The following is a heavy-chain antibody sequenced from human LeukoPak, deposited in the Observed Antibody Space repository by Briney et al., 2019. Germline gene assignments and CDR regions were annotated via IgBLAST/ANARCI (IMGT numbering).Heavy chain of an antibody. Sequence: SETLSLTCTVSGGSISTYYWGWIRQPPGKGLEWIGSIYYSGSTYYNPSLKSRVTISVDTSKNQFSLKLSSVTAADTAVYYCARGGDYYDSSGYYYWGQGTLVTVSS. CDR1: GGSISTYY. D-gene: IGHD3-22*01. J-gene: IGHJ4*02. CDR3: ARGGDYYDSSGYYY. CDR2: IYYSGST. V-gene: IGHV4-39*07.